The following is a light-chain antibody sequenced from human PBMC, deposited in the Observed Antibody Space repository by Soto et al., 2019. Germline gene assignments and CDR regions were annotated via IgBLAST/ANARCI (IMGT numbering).Light chain of an antibody. Sequence: EIVMTQSPATLSVSPGERATLSCRASQSVSSNLAWYQQKPSQAPRLLIYGASTRATGIPARFSCSGSGTEFTLTISSMQPEDFAIYFCQQYNNWPPDRTFGQGTKVEIK. CDR1: QSVSSN. CDR2: GAS. J-gene: IGKJ1*01. V-gene: IGKV3-15*01. CDR3: QQYNNWPPDRT.